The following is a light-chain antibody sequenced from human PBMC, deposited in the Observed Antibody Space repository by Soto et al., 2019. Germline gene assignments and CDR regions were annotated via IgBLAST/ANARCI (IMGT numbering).Light chain of an antibody. J-gene: IGKJ5*01. Sequence: DIQMTQSPSSLSASVGDRVTITCRASQSISSYLNWYQQKPGKAPKLLIYAASSLQSGVPPRFSGSGSGTDFTLTISSLQPEDFATYYCQQSYSTPRITFDQETRLAIK. V-gene: IGKV1-39*01. CDR3: QQSYSTPRIT. CDR2: AAS. CDR1: QSISSY.